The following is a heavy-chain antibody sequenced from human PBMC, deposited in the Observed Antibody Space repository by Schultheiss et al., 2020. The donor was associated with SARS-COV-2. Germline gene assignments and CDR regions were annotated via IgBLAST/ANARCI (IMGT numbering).Heavy chain of an antibody. D-gene: IGHD3-10*01. CDR3: ARGNYYGSGSYPRYYYYYMDV. CDR1: GFSVSNNY. J-gene: IGHJ6*03. CDR2: ITTAGDT. V-gene: IGHV3-13*01. Sequence: GGSLRLSCAASGFSVSNNYMSWVRQAPGKGLEWVSLITTAGDTYYQGSVKGRFTVSREDAENSLYLQMNSLRAGDTAVYYCARGNYYGSGSYPRYYYYYMDVWGKGTTVTVSS.